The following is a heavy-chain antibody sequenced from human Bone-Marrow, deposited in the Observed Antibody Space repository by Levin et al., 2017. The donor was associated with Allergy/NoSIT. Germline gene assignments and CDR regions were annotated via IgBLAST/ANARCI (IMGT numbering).Heavy chain of an antibody. Sequence: GESLKISCATSGFIFSNYAMHWVRQAPGKGLEWVAVIYYDGSNIYYPESVKGRFAISRDNSKSTLYLQMNSLRTEDTAVYYCARPYCSNGICDYYFDSWGQGPLVTVS. CDR3: ARPYCSNGICDYYFDS. J-gene: IGHJ4*02. V-gene: IGHV3-33*03. CDR1: GFIFSNYA. CDR2: IYYDGSNI. D-gene: IGHD2-8*01.